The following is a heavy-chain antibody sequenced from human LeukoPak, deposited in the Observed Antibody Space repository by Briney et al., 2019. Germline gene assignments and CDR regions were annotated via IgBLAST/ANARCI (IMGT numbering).Heavy chain of an antibody. Sequence: SVKVSCKASGGTFSSYAISWVRQAPGQGLEWMGRIIPILGIANYAQKFQGRVTITADKSTSTAYMELSSLRSEDTAVYYCARDRSSGCLDYWGQGTLVTVSS. CDR3: ARDRSSGCLDY. V-gene: IGHV1-69*04. CDR2: IIPILGIA. D-gene: IGHD6-19*01. CDR1: GGTFSSYA. J-gene: IGHJ4*02.